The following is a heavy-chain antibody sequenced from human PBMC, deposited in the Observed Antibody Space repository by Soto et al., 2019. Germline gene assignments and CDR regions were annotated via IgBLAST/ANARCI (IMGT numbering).Heavy chain of an antibody. V-gene: IGHV5-51*01. CDR1: GYSFTSYW. J-gene: IGHJ3*02. Sequence: GESLKISCKGSGYSFTSYWIGWVRQMPGKGLEWMGIIYPGDPVTRYSPSFQGQVTISADKSISTAYLQWSSLKASDTSMYYCARSILRGAFDIWGQGTIVTVSS. CDR2: IYPGDPVT. D-gene: IGHD3-3*01. CDR3: ARSILRGAFDI.